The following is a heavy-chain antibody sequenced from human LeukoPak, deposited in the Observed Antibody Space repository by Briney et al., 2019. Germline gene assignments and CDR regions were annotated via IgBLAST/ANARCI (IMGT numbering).Heavy chain of an antibody. V-gene: IGHV4-38-2*02. J-gene: IGHJ4*02. D-gene: IGHD2/OR15-2a*01. CDR2: IYHTGST. Sequence: SETLSLTCSVSGYSISSGHYWGWIRQSPEKGLEWIGSIYHTGSTYNNPSLKSRVTMSVDTSKNQFSLRLSSATAADTAVYYCVSRATFVLHFDYWGQGTLVTVSS. CDR1: GYSISSGHY. CDR3: VSRATFVLHFDY.